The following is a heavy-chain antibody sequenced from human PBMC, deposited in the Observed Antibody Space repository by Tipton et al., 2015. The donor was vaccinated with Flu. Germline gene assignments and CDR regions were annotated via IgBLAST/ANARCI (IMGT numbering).Heavy chain of an antibody. Sequence: SLRLSCAASGFTVSSNYMSWVRQAPGKGLEWVSVIYSGGSTHYADSVKGRFTISRGNSKNTLYLQMNSLRAEDTAVYYCARTNYGDYGDYWGQGTLVTVSS. CDR3: ARTNYGDYGDY. V-gene: IGHV3-66*02. CDR2: IYSGGST. J-gene: IGHJ4*02. D-gene: IGHD4-17*01. CDR1: GFTVSSNY.